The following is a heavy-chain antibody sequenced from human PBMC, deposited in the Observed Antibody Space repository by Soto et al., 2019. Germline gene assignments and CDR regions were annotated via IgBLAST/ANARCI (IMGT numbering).Heavy chain of an antibody. CDR1: SGSVSSGGYF. CDR2: IYHTGST. J-gene: IGHJ4*02. Sequence: SETLSLTCTVSSGSVSSGGYFWSWIRQLPGKGLEWIGYIYHTGSTFYNPSLKSRVTISLDTSKSQFSLRLTSVTAADTAMYFCAGSSARSRFDYWGPVTLVTVSS. D-gene: IGHD2-2*01. V-gene: IGHV4-31*03. CDR3: AGSSARSRFDY.